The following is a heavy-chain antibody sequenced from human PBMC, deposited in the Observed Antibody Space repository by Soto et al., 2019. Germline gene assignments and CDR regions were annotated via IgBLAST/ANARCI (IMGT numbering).Heavy chain of an antibody. CDR1: GYNFIKYG. J-gene: IGHJ4*02. CDR2: ISPYSGYP. Sequence: QVQLVQSGAEVKKPGASVKVSCKGLGYNFIKYGINWVRQAPGQGLEWMGWISPYSGYPHSAQKFQGRLTLTTDPAATPAYMELRSLRSADTALSYCTREAIVVIPAAQPSHFDSWGQGTLVTVSS. V-gene: IGHV1-18*01. CDR3: TREAIVVIPAAQPSHFDS. D-gene: IGHD2-2*01.